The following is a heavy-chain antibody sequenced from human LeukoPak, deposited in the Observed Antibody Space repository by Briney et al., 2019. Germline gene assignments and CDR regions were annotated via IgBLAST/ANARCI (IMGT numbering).Heavy chain of an antibody. D-gene: IGHD4-17*01. CDR1: GFTFSSYA. J-gene: IGHJ6*04. Sequence: GGSLRLSCAASGFTFSSYAMSWVRQAPGKGLEWVSAISGSGGSTYYADSVKGLFTISRDNSKNTLYLQMNSLRAEDTAVYYCAKDFGDYEVYGMDVWGKGTTVTVSS. CDR2: ISGSGGST. CDR3: AKDFGDYEVYGMDV. V-gene: IGHV3-23*01.